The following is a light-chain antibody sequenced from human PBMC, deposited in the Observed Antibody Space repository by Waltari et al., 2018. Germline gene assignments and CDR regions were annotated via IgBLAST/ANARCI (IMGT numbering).Light chain of an antibody. CDR3: QQYNNWPLT. V-gene: IGKV3-15*01. Sequence: EIVMTQSPATLSVSPGDSATLSCRASQSVSNKLAWYQHKRGQPPRLLIYGASARATGIPARFSGSGSGTQFTLTISSLQSEDFAVYFCQQYNNWPLTFGGGTKVEI. J-gene: IGKJ4*01. CDR2: GAS. CDR1: QSVSNK.